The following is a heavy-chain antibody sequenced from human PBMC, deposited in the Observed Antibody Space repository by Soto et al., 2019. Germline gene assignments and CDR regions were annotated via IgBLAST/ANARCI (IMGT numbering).Heavy chain of an antibody. V-gene: IGHV3-15*01. CDR1: GFTFSSAP. CDR3: TTPAIPVDGTQPFNY. D-gene: IGHD6-19*01. Sequence: EVQLVESGGGFVKPGESLTLSCAASGFTFSSAPMSWVRQAPGKGLEWVGRIKPNTNGGAIDYLAPVKGIFTLSRDDSKHTLYLQMNSLKIEDSALYYCTTPAIPVDGTQPFNYWGQGALVTVSS. J-gene: IGHJ4*02. CDR2: IKPNTNGGAI.